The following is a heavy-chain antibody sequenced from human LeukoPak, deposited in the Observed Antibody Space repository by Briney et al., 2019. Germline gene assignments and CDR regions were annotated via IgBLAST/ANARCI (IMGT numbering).Heavy chain of an antibody. J-gene: IGHJ4*02. CDR3: ARVDPDSSSTLEVFDY. V-gene: IGHV4-59*01. Sequence: SETLSLTCTVSGGSISSYYWSWIRQPPGKGLEWIGYIYYSGSTNYNPSPKSRVTISVDTSKNQFSLKLSSVTAADTAVYYCARVDPDSSSTLEVFDYWGQGALVTVSS. CDR1: GGSISSYY. CDR2: IYYSGST. D-gene: IGHD6-6*01.